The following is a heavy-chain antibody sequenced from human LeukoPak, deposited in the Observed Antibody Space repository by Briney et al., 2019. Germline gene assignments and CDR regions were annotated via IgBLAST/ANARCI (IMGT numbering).Heavy chain of an antibody. D-gene: IGHD3-22*01. CDR1: GYTFTNYD. Sequence: ASVKVSCKASGYTFTNYDINWVRQAPGQRLEWMGWINPNSGGTNYAQKFQGRVTMTRDTSISTAYMELSRLRSDDTAVYYCARELNYDSSGYYFDYWGQGTLVTVSS. J-gene: IGHJ4*02. V-gene: IGHV1-2*02. CDR3: ARELNYDSSGYYFDY. CDR2: INPNSGGT.